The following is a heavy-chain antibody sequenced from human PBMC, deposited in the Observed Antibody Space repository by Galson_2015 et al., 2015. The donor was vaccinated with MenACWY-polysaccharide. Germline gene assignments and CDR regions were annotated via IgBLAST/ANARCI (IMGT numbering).Heavy chain of an antibody. CDR2: ISGSGGST. CDR3: AKYCSRTRWYTVSGNYYGMDV. Sequence: SLRLSCTASGFTFTSYAMRWVRQAPGQGLESVSAISGSGGSTYYAESVKGRISMSRNNSMSTLYMKMSSLTAEDTAVYYCAKYCSRTRWYTVSGNYYGMDVWGQGTTVTVSS. D-gene: IGHD2-2*02. CDR1: GFTFTSYA. J-gene: IGHJ6*02. V-gene: IGHV3-23*01.